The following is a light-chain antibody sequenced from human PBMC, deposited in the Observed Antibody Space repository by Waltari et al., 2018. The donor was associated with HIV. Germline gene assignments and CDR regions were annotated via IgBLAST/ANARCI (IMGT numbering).Light chain of an antibody. Sequence: QPVLAQPPSASGTPGQTVSISCSGSSTNIGSNYVNWYQQLPRTAPKLPIDSNDQRPPGVPDRFSGSKAGTSASLAISGLQSEDEADYYCASWDDSLNNYVFGTGTTVTVL. CDR3: ASWDDSLNNYV. CDR1: STNIGSNY. J-gene: IGLJ1*01. CDR2: SND. V-gene: IGLV1-44*01.